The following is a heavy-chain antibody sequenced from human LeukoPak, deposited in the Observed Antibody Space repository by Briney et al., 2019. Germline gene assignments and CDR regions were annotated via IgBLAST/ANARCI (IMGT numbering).Heavy chain of an antibody. Sequence: SETLSLTCTVSGVSISSSSYYWGWIRQPPGKGLEWIGSIYYSGSTYYNPSLKSRVTISVDTSKNQFSLKLSSVTAADTAVYYCARLYYYGSGSYRGFDPWGQGTLVTVSS. D-gene: IGHD3-10*01. J-gene: IGHJ5*02. V-gene: IGHV4-39*01. CDR3: ARLYYYGSGSYRGFDP. CDR1: GVSISSSSYY. CDR2: IYYSGST.